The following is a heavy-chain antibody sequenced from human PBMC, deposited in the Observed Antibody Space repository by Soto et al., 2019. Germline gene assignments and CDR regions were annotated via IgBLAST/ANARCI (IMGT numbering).Heavy chain of an antibody. CDR2: IYYSGST. D-gene: IGHD4-17*01. V-gene: IGHV4-59*01. CDR3: ERGPDGDYVNY. Sequence: SETLSLTCTVSGGSISSYYWSWIRQPPGKGLEWIGYIYYSGSTNYNPSLKSRVTISVDTSKNQFSLKLSSVTAADTAVYYCERGPDGDYVNYWGQGTLVTVSS. J-gene: IGHJ4*02. CDR1: GGSISSYY.